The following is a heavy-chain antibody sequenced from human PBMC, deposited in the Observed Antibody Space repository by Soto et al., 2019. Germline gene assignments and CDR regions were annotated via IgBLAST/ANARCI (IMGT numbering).Heavy chain of an antibody. D-gene: IGHD6-19*01. CDR1: GGSISSYY. Sequence: QVHLQQSGPGLVKPSETLSLTYTVSGGSISSYYWSWLRQPPGQGLEWIGYIYYSGSTNYNPSLKSLDTIPVDTSKNQSSLKLSSVTAAHTALYYWARDLAVAGTIDSAYWGQGTLVTVSS. V-gene: IGHV4-59*12. J-gene: IGHJ4*02. CDR3: ARDLAVAGTIDSAY. CDR2: IYYSGST.